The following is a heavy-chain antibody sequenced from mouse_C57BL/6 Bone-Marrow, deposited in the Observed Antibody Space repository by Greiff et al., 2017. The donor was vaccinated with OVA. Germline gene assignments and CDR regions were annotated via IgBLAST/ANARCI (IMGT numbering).Heavy chain of an antibody. V-gene: IGHV1-59*01. J-gene: IGHJ4*01. Sequence: QVQLQQPGAELVRPGTSVKLSCKASGYTFTSYWMHWVKQRPGQGLEWIGVIDPSDSYTNYNQKFKGKATLTVDTSSSTAYMQLSSLTSEDSAVYYCARYDSYSYYAMDYRGEETSDTVSS. CDR3: ARYDSYSYYAMDY. CDR1: GYTFTSYW. CDR2: IDPSDSYT. D-gene: IGHD2-3*01.